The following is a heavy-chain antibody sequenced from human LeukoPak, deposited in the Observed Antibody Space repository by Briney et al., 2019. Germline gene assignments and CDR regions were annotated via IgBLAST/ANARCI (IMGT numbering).Heavy chain of an antibody. D-gene: IGHD6-6*01. J-gene: IGHJ4*02. CDR3: AKYSKGSIAAGFDY. V-gene: IGHV3-23*01. CDR2: ISGSGGST. Sequence: GGPLRLSCAASGFTFSSYWMSWVRQAPGKGLEWVSAISGSGGSTYYADSVKGRFTISRDNSKNTLYLQMNSLRAEDTAVYYCAKYSKGSIAAGFDYWGQGTLVTVSS. CDR1: GFTFSSYW.